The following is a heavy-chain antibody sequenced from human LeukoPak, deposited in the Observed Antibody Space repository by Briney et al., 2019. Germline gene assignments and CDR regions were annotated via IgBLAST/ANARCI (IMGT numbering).Heavy chain of an antibody. V-gene: IGHV3-53*01. CDR2: IYNGGST. CDR1: GFTVSSNY. Sequence: GGSLRLSCAASGFTVSSNYMTWVRQAPGKGLEWVSVIYNGGSTYYADSVKGRFTISRDNSKNTLYLQMNSLRAEDTAVYYCAKGSCSGGSCYVDYWGQGTLVTVSS. CDR3: AKGSCSGGSCYVDY. J-gene: IGHJ4*02. D-gene: IGHD2-15*01.